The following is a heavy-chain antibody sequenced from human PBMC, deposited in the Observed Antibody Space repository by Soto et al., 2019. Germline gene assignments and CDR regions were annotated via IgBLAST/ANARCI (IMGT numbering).Heavy chain of an antibody. CDR3: AAAVPAEYVFPYYYMDV. D-gene: IGHD3-16*01. V-gene: IGHV4-59*01. CDR2: IYYSGSA. J-gene: IGHJ6*03. Sequence: PSETLSLTCTVSGASISSYHWSWIRQTPGKGLEWIGYIYYSGSANYNPSPKSRVTFSVDTSKNQVSLKLSSVTAADTGVYYCAAAVPAEYVFPYYYMDVWGKGTTVTVSS. CDR1: GASISSYH.